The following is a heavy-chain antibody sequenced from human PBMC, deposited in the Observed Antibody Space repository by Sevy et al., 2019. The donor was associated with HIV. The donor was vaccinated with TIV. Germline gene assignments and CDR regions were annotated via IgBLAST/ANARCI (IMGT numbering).Heavy chain of an antibody. CDR3: AREYSSSWYYYYYGMDV. Sequence: GGSMRLSCAASGFTFSSYAMHWVRQAPGKGLEWVAVISYDGSNKYYEDSVKGRFTISRDNSKNTLYLQMNSLRAEDTAVYYCAREYSSSWYYYYYGMDVWGQGTTVTVSS. J-gene: IGHJ6*02. D-gene: IGHD6-13*01. CDR1: GFTFSSYA. V-gene: IGHV3-30*04. CDR2: ISYDGSNK.